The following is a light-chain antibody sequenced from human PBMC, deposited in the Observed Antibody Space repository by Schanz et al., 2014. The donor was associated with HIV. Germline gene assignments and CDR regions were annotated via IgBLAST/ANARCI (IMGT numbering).Light chain of an antibody. CDR1: QGISSW. J-gene: IGKJ3*01. Sequence: DIQMTQSPSSVSASVGDSVTITCRASQGISSWLAWYQQKPGRAPKLLISAASSLQSGVPPRFSGSGSGTDFTLTISSLQAEDFATYYCQQYDNLPPGVTFGPGTKVDIK. V-gene: IGKV1-12*01. CDR3: QQYDNLPPGVT. CDR2: AAS.